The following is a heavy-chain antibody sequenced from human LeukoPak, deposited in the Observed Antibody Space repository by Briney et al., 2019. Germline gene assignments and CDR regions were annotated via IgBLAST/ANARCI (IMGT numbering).Heavy chain of an antibody. CDR2: IKQAGTEK. CDR3: ARGQYFSTTYYFDY. Sequence: PGGSLRLSCAASGFTFSSYWMTWVRQAPGKGLEWVANIKQAGTEKYYVDSVKGRFTISRDNAKNSLFLQMNSLRVEDTAVYFCARGQYFSTTYYFDYWGQGTLVTVSS. CDR1: GFTFSSYW. V-gene: IGHV3-7*03. D-gene: IGHD2/OR15-2a*01. J-gene: IGHJ4*02.